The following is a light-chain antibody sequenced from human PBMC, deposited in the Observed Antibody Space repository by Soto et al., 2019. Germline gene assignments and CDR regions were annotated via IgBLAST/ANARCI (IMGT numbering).Light chain of an antibody. V-gene: IGLV2-23*01. Sequence: QSVLTQPASVVGSPGQSITISCTGTRSDVGSYNLVSWYQQFPGKAPKLLIYEGTNRPSGVSNRFSGSESGNTASLTISGLQAEDEADYYCCSYVGSSTWVFGGGTKLTVL. CDR2: EGT. J-gene: IGLJ3*02. CDR1: RSDVGSYNL. CDR3: CSYVGSSTWV.